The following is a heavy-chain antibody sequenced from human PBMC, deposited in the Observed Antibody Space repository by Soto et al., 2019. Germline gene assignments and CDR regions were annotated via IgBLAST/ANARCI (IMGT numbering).Heavy chain of an antibody. Sequence: GASLKISCKGSGYSFTSYWISWVRQMPGKGLEWMGRIDPSDSYTNYSPSFQGHVTISADKSISTAYLQWSSLKASDTAMYYCALTYYYDSSGYYYDYWGQGTLVTVSS. D-gene: IGHD3-22*01. V-gene: IGHV5-10-1*01. CDR2: IDPSDSYT. CDR1: GYSFTSYW. J-gene: IGHJ4*02. CDR3: ALTYYYDSSGYYYDY.